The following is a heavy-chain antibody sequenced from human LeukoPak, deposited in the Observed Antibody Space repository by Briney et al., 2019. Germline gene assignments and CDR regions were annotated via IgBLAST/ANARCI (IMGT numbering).Heavy chain of an antibody. CDR1: GFTFSSYW. D-gene: IGHD4-17*01. CDR2: ISDGGSDT. Sequence: PGGSLRLSCAASGFTFSSYWMHWVRQAPGKGLVWVSTISDGGSDTHYADSVKGWFTISRDDSKNTLYLQMNSLRAEDTAVYYCAKALYGDYGRFDYWGQGTLVTVSS. CDR3: AKALYGDYGRFDY. V-gene: IGHV3-23*01. J-gene: IGHJ4*02.